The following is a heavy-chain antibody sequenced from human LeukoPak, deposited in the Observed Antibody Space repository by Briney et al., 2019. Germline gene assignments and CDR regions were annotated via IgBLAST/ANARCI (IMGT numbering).Heavy chain of an antibody. CDR2: IIPIFGTA. J-gene: IGHJ5*02. Sequence: SVKVSCKASGGTFSSYAISWVRQAPGQGLEWMGGIIPIFGTANYAQKFQGRVTMTRNTSISTAYMELSSLRSEDTAVYYCARGEGAHRPWGQGTLVTVSS. CDR3: ARGEGAHRP. V-gene: IGHV1-69*05. CDR1: GGTFSSYA. D-gene: IGHD1-26*01.